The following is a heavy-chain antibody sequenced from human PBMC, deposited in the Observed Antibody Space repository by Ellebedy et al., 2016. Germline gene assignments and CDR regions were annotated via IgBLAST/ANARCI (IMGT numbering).Heavy chain of an antibody. CDR3: ARYNGGGIDY. Sequence: GESLKISCAASGFTFNSYAMSWVRQAPGKGLEWVSGISGSGGSTYYADSVKGRFTISRDNSKNTLYLQMNSLRAEDTAVYYCARYNGGGIDYWGQGTQVTVSS. V-gene: IGHV3-23*01. J-gene: IGHJ4*02. CDR2: ISGSGGST. CDR1: GFTFNSYA. D-gene: IGHD2-8*01.